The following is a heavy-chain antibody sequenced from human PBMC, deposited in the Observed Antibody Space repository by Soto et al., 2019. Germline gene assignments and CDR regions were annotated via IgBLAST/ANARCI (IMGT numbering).Heavy chain of an antibody. V-gene: IGHV1-69*13. CDR2: IIPIFGTA. Sequence: SVNGSCTASGCTFSSYAISWVRQAPGQGLEWMGGIIPIFGTANYAQKFQGRVTITADESTSTAYMELSSLRSEDTAVYYCARGLKVGGYAHQGLDYWX. CDR1: GCTFSSYA. J-gene: IGHJ4*01. CDR3: ARGLKVGGYAHQGLDY. D-gene: IGHD5-12*01.